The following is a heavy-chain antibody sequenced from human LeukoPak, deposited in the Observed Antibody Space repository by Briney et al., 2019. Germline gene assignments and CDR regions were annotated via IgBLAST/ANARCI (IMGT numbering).Heavy chain of an antibody. CDR1: GYTFTSYN. V-gene: IGHV1-8*01. J-gene: IGHJ5*02. CDR3: ARGVARRYNWFDP. D-gene: IGHD2-15*01. Sequence: GASVTVSFNASGYTFTSYNINWVRQGTGQGLEWMGWMNPNSGNTGYAQKFQGRVTMTRNTSISTAYMELSSLRSEDTAVYYCARGVARRYNWFDPCGQGTLVTVSS. CDR2: MNPNSGNT.